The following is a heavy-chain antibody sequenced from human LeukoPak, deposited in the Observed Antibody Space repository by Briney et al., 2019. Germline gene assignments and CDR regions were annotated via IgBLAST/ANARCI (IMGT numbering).Heavy chain of an antibody. V-gene: IGHV3-7*02. CDR2: LNQDGSER. Sequence: GGSLRLSCAASGFTFNSFWMSWVRQTPGKGLEWVAHLNQDGSERYYVDSVKGRFTISRENAKNSLYLQMNSLRGEDTAVYYCAKCGSGSNFDYWGQGILVTVSS. D-gene: IGHD3-10*01. CDR1: GFTFNSFW. CDR3: AKCGSGSNFDY. J-gene: IGHJ4*02.